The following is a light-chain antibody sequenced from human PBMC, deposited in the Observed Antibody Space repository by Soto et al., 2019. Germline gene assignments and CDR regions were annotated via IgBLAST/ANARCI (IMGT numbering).Light chain of an antibody. CDR1: QSISYW. CDR2: KAS. J-gene: IGKJ4*01. CDR3: QQYSNYPLT. Sequence: DIQMTQSPSTLSASVGDRVTITCRASQSISYWLAWYQQKPGKAPNLLIYKASSLQSGVPSRFSGSGSGTEFTLTINSLHDDDFATYYCQQYSNYPLTFGGGTKVQI. V-gene: IGKV1-5*03.